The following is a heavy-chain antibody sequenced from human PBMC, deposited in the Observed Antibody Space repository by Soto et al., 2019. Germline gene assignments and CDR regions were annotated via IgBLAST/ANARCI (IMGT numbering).Heavy chain of an antibody. D-gene: IGHD3-16*01. CDR3: ARGRLRSASSY. Sequence: QVQLQQWGAGLLKPSETLSLTCAVYGGSFSGYYWSWIRQPPGKGLEWIGEINHSGSTNYNPSLKSRVTISVDTSKNQFSLKLSSVSAADTAVYYCARGRLRSASSYWGHGTLVTVSS. CDR2: INHSGST. CDR1: GGSFSGYY. V-gene: IGHV4-34*01. J-gene: IGHJ4*01.